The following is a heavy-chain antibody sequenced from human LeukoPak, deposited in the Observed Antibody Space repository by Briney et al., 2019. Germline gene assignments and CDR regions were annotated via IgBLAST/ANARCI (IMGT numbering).Heavy chain of an antibody. CDR1: GGSLSGYY. V-gene: IGHV4-34*12. J-gene: IGHJ4*02. D-gene: IGHD3-10*01. Sequence: SETLSLTCAVYGGSLSGYYWSWIRQPPGKGLEWIGSIFHSGNTNYNPSLKSRVTISVDTSKNQFSLKLSSVTAADTAVYHCSREGGEAMKFWGQGTLVTVSS. CDR2: IFHSGNT. CDR3: SREGGEAMKF.